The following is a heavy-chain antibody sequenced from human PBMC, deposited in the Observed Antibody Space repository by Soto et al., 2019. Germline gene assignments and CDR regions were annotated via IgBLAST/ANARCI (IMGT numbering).Heavy chain of an antibody. D-gene: IGHD6-13*01. CDR3: AHRSGSSYVFDY. Sequence: QITLKESGPPLVKPTQTLTLTCTFSGFSLSTSGEGVGWIRQPPGKALEWLALIYWDDDRRYSPSLKSRLTITKDTSKNQVVLTMTNMDPVDTATYYCAHRSGSSYVFDYWGQGTLVTVSS. V-gene: IGHV2-5*02. CDR1: GFSLSTSGEG. CDR2: IYWDDDR. J-gene: IGHJ4*02.